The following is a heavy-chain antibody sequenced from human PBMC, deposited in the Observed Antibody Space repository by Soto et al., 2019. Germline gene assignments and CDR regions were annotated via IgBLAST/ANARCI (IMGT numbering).Heavy chain of an antibody. Sequence: ASVKVSCKASGYTFTSYGISWLRQAPGQGLEWMGWISAYNGNTNYAQKLQGRVTMTTDTSTSTAYMELRSLRSDDTAVYYCARDRPRKDYVWGSYRQDYYFDYWGQGTLVTVSS. V-gene: IGHV1-18*01. CDR2: ISAYNGNT. CDR3: ARDRPRKDYVWGSYRQDYYFDY. CDR1: GYTFTSYG. J-gene: IGHJ4*02. D-gene: IGHD3-16*01.